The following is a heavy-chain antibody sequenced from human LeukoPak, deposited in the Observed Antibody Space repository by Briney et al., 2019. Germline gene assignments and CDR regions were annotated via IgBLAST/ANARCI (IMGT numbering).Heavy chain of an antibody. V-gene: IGHV3-23*01. Sequence: PGGSLRLSCAASGFTFSSYAMSWVRQAPGKGLEWVSAISGSGGSTYYADSVKGRFTISRDNSKNTLYLQMNSLRAEDTAVYYCAKGRQWLVLLLLDYWGQGTLVTVSS. CDR3: AKGRQWLVLLLLDY. J-gene: IGHJ4*02. D-gene: IGHD6-19*01. CDR2: ISGSGGST. CDR1: GFTFSSYA.